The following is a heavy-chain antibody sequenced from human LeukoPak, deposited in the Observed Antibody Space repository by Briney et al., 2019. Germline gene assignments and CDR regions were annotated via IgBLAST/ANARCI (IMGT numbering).Heavy chain of an antibody. CDR3: ITVYDSVAN. D-gene: IGHD5-12*01. CDR1: GLTFTNAW. J-gene: IGHJ4*02. CDR2: IKSRPDGGTT. Sequence: GGSLRLSCAASGLTFTNAWMDWVRQAPGKGLEWVGRIKSRPDGGTTDFAAPVKGRFTISRDDSKNTLYLHMNSLKTEDTAVYYCITVYDSVANWGRGTLVTVSS. V-gene: IGHV3-15*01.